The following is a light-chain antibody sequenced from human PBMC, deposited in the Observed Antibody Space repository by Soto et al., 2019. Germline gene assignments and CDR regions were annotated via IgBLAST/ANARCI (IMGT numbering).Light chain of an antibody. CDR2: DNN. CDR3: GTWDSSLSSAV. CDR1: SSNIGNNY. V-gene: IGLV1-51*01. J-gene: IGLJ2*01. Sequence: QSVLTQPPSVSVAPGQKVTFSCSGSSSNIGNNYVSWYQQFPGTAPKLLIYDNNRRPSGIPDRFSGSKSGTSATLGITGLQTGDEADYYCGTWDSSLSSAVFGGGTKLTVL.